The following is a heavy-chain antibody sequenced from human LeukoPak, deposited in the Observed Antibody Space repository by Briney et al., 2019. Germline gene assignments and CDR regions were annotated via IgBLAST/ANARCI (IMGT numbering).Heavy chain of an antibody. Sequence: SETLSLTCTVSGGSLSHRSCYWLCIPHPPGKGLEWIGSIYYSEATFYNPSLKGPVTKSQDTSQKHLSLMLDQVAAPDHACYFRARVIAAPYLGGRETGVRVSS. D-gene: IGHD6-6*01. CDR3: ARVIAAPYL. CDR2: IYYSEAT. V-gene: IGHV4-39*02. CDR1: GGSLSHRSCY. J-gene: IGHJ4*02.